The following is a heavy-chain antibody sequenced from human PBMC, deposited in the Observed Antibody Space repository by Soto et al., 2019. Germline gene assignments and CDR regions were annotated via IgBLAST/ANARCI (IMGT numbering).Heavy chain of an antibody. V-gene: IGHV4-31*03. CDR1: GGSISSGGSF. D-gene: IGHD1-1*01. J-gene: IGHJ4*02. CDR3: ARVRGSTVNWLNYLQL. Sequence: QVQLQESGPGLVKPSQTLSLTCTVSGGSISSGGSFWTWIRQHPGKGLEWIGYIYDGGTTNYNPYLKSRVKISLDTSENHYSLKLSTVTAANMAVNYYARVRGSTVNWLNYLQLWGQGTRVPVSS. CDR2: IYDGGTT.